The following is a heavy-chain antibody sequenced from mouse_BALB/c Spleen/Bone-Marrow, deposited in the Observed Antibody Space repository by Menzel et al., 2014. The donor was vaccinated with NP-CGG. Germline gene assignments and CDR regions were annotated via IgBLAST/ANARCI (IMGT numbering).Heavy chain of an antibody. V-gene: IGHV1-69*02. J-gene: IGHJ3*01. D-gene: IGHD1-1*02. Sequence: QVQLKESGTDLVRPGASVKLSCKASGYTFTSYWINWVKQRPGQGLEWIGNIYPSDSYTNYNQKFKDKATLTVDKSSSTAYMHLSSPTFEDSAVYYCTRDDGGFAYWGQGTLVTVSA. CDR2: IYPSDSYT. CDR1: GYTFTSYW. CDR3: TRDDGGFAY.